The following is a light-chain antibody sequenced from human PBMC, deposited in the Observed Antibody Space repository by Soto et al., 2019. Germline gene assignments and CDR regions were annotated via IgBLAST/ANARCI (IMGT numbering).Light chain of an antibody. Sequence: QSVLTQPPSASGTPGQRVTISCSGSSSNIGSNTVNWYQQLPGTAPKLLIYSNNQRPSRVPDRFSGSKSGTSTSASLAISGLQSDDEGDYYCAAWDDSLHGHLVFGGGTKLTVL. CDR2: SNN. CDR1: SSNIGSNT. J-gene: IGLJ2*01. CDR3: AAWDDSLHGHLV. V-gene: IGLV1-44*01.